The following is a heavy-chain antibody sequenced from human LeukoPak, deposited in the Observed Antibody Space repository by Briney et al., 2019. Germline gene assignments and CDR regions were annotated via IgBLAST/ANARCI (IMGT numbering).Heavy chain of an antibody. J-gene: IGHJ4*02. CDR2: IYSGGST. CDR3: ARVGYSYVDY. CDR1: GFTFSSYS. V-gene: IGHV3-53*04. Sequence: PGGSLRLSCAASGFTFSSYSMNWVRQAPGKGLEWVSVIYSGGSTYYADSVKGRFTISRHNSKNTLYLQMDSLRAEDTAVYYCARVGYSYVDYWGQGTLVTVSS. D-gene: IGHD5-18*01.